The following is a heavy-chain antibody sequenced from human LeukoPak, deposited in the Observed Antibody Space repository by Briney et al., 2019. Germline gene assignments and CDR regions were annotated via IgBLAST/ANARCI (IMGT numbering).Heavy chain of an antibody. CDR1: GGSITHYY. V-gene: IGHV4-59*08. Sequence: SETLSLTCTVSGGSITHYYWSWIRQPPGNGPEWIGYIFYSGNTNYNPSLKSRVTISVDTSKNQFSLKLSSVTAADTAVYYCARHWETSSWYVDYWGQGTLVTVSS. CDR2: IFYSGNT. CDR3: ARHWETSSWYVDY. D-gene: IGHD6-13*01. J-gene: IGHJ4*02.